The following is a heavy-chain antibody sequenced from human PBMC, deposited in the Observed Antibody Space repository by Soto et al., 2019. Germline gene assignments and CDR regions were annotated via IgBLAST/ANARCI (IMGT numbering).Heavy chain of an antibody. CDR3: ARLVVVAPVANA. Sequence: KPSETLSLTCSVSGGSISYNSYYWGWIRQPPGKGLGWVGGIFYTGTTYYSPSLKDRVTISVDTSKNSFSLNLTSVTAADTAVYFCARLVVVAPVANAWGQGTLVTVSS. CDR1: GGSISYNSYY. D-gene: IGHD2-2*01. V-gene: IGHV4-39*02. J-gene: IGHJ5*02. CDR2: IFYTGTT.